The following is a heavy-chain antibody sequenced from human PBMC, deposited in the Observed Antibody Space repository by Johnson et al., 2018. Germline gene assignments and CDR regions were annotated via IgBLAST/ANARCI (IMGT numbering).Heavy chain of an antibody. CDR3: ARDTNYAFDI. Sequence: EVQLLETGGGVVQPGRSLRLSCAASGFTFSTYSMNWVRQAPGKGLEWVSYITLRRGTYYADSVKGRFTISRDNAKNSLSLQMNSLRAEDTAVYYYARDTNYAFDIWGQGTLVTVS. V-gene: IGHV3-48*01. CDR2: ITLRRGT. J-gene: IGHJ3*02. D-gene: IGHD1-1*01. CDR1: GFTFSTYS.